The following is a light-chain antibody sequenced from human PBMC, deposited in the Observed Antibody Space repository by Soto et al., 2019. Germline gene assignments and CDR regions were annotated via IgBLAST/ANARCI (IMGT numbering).Light chain of an antibody. CDR1: QSVSSW. J-gene: IGKJ1*01. CDR2: KAS. Sequence: DIRVTQSHSTLSASVGDRVTITCRASQSVSSWLAWYQQKPGKAPKLLIYKASTLESGVPSRFSGSGSGTEFTLTISSLQPDDFATYYCQQYNTYWTFGQGTKVEIK. V-gene: IGKV1-5*03. CDR3: QQYNTYWT.